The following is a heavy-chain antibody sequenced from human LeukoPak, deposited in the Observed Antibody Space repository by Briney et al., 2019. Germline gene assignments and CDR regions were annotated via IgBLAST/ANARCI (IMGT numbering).Heavy chain of an antibody. V-gene: IGHV3-30*18. CDR2: ISYDGSNK. CDR3: AKEEPLYCGGGSCYSTPPYY. CDR1: GFTFSSYG. D-gene: IGHD2-15*01. J-gene: IGHJ4*02. Sequence: PGGSLRLSCAASGFTFSSYGMHWVRQAPGKGLEWVAVISYDGSNKYYADSVKGRFTISRDNSKNTLYLQMNSLRAEDTAVYYCAKEEPLYCGGGSCYSTPPYYWGQGTLVTVSS.